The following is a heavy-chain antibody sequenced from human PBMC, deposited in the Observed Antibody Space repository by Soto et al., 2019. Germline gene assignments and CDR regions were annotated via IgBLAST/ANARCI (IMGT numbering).Heavy chain of an antibody. CDR3: ARGADWFDS. Sequence: GGSLRLSCAGSGFIVSSYYMSWVRQAPGKGLEWISVIYSGGSTYYADSVKGRFTISRDNSENTLYLQMNTLRPEDTAVYYCARGADWFDSWGQGTLGTVS. CDR2: IYSGGST. V-gene: IGHV3-53*05. J-gene: IGHJ5*01. CDR1: GFIVSSYY.